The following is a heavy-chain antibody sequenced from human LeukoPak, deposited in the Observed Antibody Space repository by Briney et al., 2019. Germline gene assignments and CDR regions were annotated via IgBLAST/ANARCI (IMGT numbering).Heavy chain of an antibody. CDR3: ARERDSGWYKRKYFDY. CDR1: GYTLTELS. Sequence: GASVKVSCKVSGYTLTELSMHWVRQAPGKGLEWMGRFDPEDGETIYAQKFQGRVTMTADTSTDTAYMELSSLRSEDTAVYYCARERDSGWYKRKYFDYWGQGTLVTVSS. V-gene: IGHV1-24*01. D-gene: IGHD6-19*01. J-gene: IGHJ4*02. CDR2: FDPEDGET.